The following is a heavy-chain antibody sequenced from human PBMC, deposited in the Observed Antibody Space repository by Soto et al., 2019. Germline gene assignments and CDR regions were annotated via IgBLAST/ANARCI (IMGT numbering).Heavy chain of an antibody. Sequence: QLQESGPGLVKPSQTLSLTCSVSGGSINNNDYYWSWIRQTPGKGLQWIGYVYYSGSSDYIPSLQSRLSMSIDKSKNQFHLKLNSVTAADTATYFCARMSYFYDKWYFDIGGRFTLVTVSS. CDR3: ARMSYFYDKWYFDI. CDR2: VYYSGSS. D-gene: IGHD3-22*01. CDR1: GGSINNNDYY. J-gene: IGHJ2*01. V-gene: IGHV4-30-4*01.